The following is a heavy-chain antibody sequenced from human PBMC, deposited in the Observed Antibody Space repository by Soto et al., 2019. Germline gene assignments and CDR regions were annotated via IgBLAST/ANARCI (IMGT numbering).Heavy chain of an antibody. CDR3: VRQETLGAGGGRWIRWFDP. CDR2: AHHSGAS. V-gene: IGHV4-4*02. CDR1: GASISHYW. J-gene: IGHJ5*02. D-gene: IGHD3-16*01. Sequence: QVQLQESGPGLVKPSGTLSLTCAVSGASISHYWWIWVRQSPDKGLEWIGEAHHSGASNYNPSLKSRVTMSVDTSKNQFSLTLSSVTAADTAVYYCVRQETLGAGGGRWIRWFDPWGQGTLVTVSS.